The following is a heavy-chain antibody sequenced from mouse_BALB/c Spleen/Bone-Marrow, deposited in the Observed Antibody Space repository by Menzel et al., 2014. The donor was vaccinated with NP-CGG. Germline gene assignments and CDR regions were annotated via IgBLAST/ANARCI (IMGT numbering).Heavy chain of an antibody. CDR1: GYTFTSYV. Sequence: VQLQQSGPELVKPGASVKMSCKASGYTFTSYVMHWVKQKSGQGLEWIGYINPYNDGTKYNEKFKGKATLTSDKSSSTAYMALSSLTSEDSAVYYCARSMIGNYFDCWGQGTTLTVSS. CDR2: INPYNDGT. CDR3: ARSMIGNYFDC. D-gene: IGHD2-4*01. J-gene: IGHJ2*01. V-gene: IGHV1-14*01.